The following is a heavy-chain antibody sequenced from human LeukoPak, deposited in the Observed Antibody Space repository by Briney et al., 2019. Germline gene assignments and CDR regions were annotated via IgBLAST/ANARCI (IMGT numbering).Heavy chain of an antibody. D-gene: IGHD2-15*01. V-gene: IGHV3-23*01. CDR2: ISGSGGRT. CDR3: AKDGRGGVPRAFDI. Sequence: GGSLRLSCAASGFIFSSYAMSWVRQAPGKGLEWVSAISGSGGRTYHADSVKGRFTISRDNSKNTLYLQMNSLRAEDTAVYYCAKDGRGGVPRAFDIWGQGTLVTVSS. CDR1: GFIFSSYA. J-gene: IGHJ4*02.